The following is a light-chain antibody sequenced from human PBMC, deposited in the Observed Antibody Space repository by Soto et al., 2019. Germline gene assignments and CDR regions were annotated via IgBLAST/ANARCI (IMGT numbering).Light chain of an antibody. CDR3: QSYDSRLSCSV. J-gene: IGLJ1*01. CDR2: GNS. V-gene: IGLV1-40*01. Sequence: QSVLTQPPSVSGAPGQRVTISCTGSGSGIVNWYQQLPGRAPKLLIYGNSNRPSGVSDRVSASKSGTSASLTITGLQAEDEADYYCQSYDSRLSCSVFGTGTKVTVL. CDR1: GSGI.